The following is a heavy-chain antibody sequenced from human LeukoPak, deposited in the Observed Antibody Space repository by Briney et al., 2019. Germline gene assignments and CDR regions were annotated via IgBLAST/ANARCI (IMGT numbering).Heavy chain of an antibody. V-gene: IGHV4-39*07. CDR3: ARGRNSSHPGLLRYFDY. CDR1: SGSISSSTYY. J-gene: IGHJ4*02. Sequence: PSETLSLTCSVSSGSISSSTYYWGWLRQPPGKGLEWIGEINHSGSTNYNPSLKSRVTISVDTSKNQFSLKLSSVTAADTAVYYCARGRNSSHPGLLRYFDYWGQGTLVTVSS. D-gene: IGHD1-14*01. CDR2: INHSGST.